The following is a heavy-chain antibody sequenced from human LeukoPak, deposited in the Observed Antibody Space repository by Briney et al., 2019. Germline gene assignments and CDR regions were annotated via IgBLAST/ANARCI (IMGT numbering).Heavy chain of an antibody. V-gene: IGHV3-30*09. Sequence: GGSLRLSCAASGFTFNSYAIHWVRQGPGKGLEWVAVIASDGNTKYYADSVKGRFAISRDNAKNTLYLQMNSLRAEDTAVYYCARGALLWFGELSGRFDPWGQGTLVTVSS. CDR2: IASDGNTK. J-gene: IGHJ5*02. CDR3: ARGALLWFGELSGRFDP. D-gene: IGHD3-10*01. CDR1: GFTFNSYA.